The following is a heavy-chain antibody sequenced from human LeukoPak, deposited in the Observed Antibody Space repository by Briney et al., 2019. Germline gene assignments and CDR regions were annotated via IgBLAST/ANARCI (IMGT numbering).Heavy chain of an antibody. J-gene: IGHJ5*02. Sequence: SETLSLTCAVSGYSISSGYYWGWIRQPPGKGLEWIGSIYHSGSTYYNPSLKSRVTISADTSKNQFSLKLSSVTAADTAVYYCARTTPDILTGYYRYNWFDPWGQGTLVTVSS. CDR2: IYHSGST. V-gene: IGHV4-38-2*01. CDR3: ARTTPDILTGYYRYNWFDP. CDR1: GYSISSGYY. D-gene: IGHD3-9*01.